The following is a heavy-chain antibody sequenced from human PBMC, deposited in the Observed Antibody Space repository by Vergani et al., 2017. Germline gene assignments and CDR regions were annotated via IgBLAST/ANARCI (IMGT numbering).Heavy chain of an antibody. CDR2: ISGSGGST. V-gene: IGHV3-23*01. D-gene: IGHD5-12*01. Sequence: EVQLLESGGDLVQPGGSLRLSCAASGFTFNHYAMNWVRQAPGKGLEWVSGISGSGGSTYYAGSVKGRFTISRDSSKNTRYLQKKSLSAGDTAVYYCAKANPRNSGYDYLYYYHAMDVWGQGTTVTVFS. J-gene: IGHJ6*02. CDR3: AKANPRNSGYDYLYYYHAMDV. CDR1: GFTFNHYA.